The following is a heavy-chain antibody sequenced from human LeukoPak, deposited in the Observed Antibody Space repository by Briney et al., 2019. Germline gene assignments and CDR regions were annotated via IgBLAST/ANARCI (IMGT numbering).Heavy chain of an antibody. CDR3: ARDRAWNYFDY. CDR1: GFTFSSYA. Sequence: GGSLRLSCAASGFTFSSYAMSWVRQAPGRGLEWVSAISGSGGSTYYADSVKGRFTISRDNSKNTLYLQMNSLRAEDTAVYYCARDRAWNYFDYWGQGTLVTVSS. D-gene: IGHD3-3*01. V-gene: IGHV3-23*01. CDR2: ISGSGGST. J-gene: IGHJ4*02.